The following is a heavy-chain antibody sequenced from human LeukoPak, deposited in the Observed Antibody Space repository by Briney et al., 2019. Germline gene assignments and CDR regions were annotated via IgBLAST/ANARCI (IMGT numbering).Heavy chain of an antibody. J-gene: IGHJ4*02. CDR1: VGSISSYY. D-gene: IGHD3-10*01. V-gene: IGHV4-59*01. CDR3: ASHYGSGFDS. Sequence: SETLSLTCTVSVGSISSYYWSWIRQPPGKGLEWIGYIYYSGSSNYSPSLKSRVTMSLDTSKNQFSLKLSSVTAADTAMYYCASHYGSGFDSWGQGTLVAVSS. CDR2: IYYSGSS.